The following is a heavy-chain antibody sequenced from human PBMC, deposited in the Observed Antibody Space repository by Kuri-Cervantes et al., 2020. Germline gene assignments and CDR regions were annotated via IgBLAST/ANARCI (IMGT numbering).Heavy chain of an antibody. D-gene: IGHD4-17*01. CDR2: INPNSGDT. V-gene: IGHV1-2*04. Sequence: ASVKVSCKTSGYSFTGYYLHWVRQAPGQGLEWMGWINPNSGDTKYAQKCQDWVTMTRDTSIRTAYMDLTRLRSDDTAVYYCARVGPPNEKAELDYGDYAAGVDAFDIWGQGTMVTVSS. J-gene: IGHJ3*02. CDR1: GYSFTGYY. CDR3: ARVGPPNEKAELDYGDYAAGVDAFDI.